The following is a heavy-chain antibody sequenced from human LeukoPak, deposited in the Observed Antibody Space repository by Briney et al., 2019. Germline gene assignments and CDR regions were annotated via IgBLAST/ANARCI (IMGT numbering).Heavy chain of an antibody. CDR1: GGSIGSGDYY. Sequence: SETLSLTCTVSGGSIGSGDYYWSWIRQPPGKGLEWIGYIYYSGSTYYNPSLKSRVTISVDTSKNQFSLKLSSVTAADTAVYYCARAYSSSWYPHFQHWGQGTLVTVSS. V-gene: IGHV4-30-4*01. CDR2: IYYSGST. CDR3: ARAYSSSWYPHFQH. D-gene: IGHD6-13*01. J-gene: IGHJ1*01.